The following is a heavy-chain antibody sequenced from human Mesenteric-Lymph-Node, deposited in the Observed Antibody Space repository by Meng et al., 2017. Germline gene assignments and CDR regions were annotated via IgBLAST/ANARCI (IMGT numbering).Heavy chain of an antibody. CDR3: ARDRPYSSGSPTWIDY. V-gene: IGHV1-18*01. CDR1: GYTFTTYG. D-gene: IGHD3-10*01. J-gene: IGHJ4*02. Sequence: ASVKVSCKASGYTFTTYGISWVRQAPGQGLEWMGWISGFNGYTTYAQKYQGRVTMSTDTSTSTAHMDLTSLRSDDTAVYFCARDRPYSSGSPTWIDYWGQGTLVT. CDR2: ISGFNGYT.